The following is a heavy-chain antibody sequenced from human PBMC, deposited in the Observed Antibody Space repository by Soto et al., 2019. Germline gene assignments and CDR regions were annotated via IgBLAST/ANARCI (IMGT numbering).Heavy chain of an antibody. CDR2: INHSGST. V-gene: IGHV4-34*01. CDR3: ARKEEGIQLWFSSNWNDGGFDY. Sequence: SETLSLTCAVYGGSFSGYYWSWIRQPPGKGLEWIGEINHSGSTNYNPSLKSRVTISVDTSKNQFSLKLSSVTAADTAVYYCARKEEGIQLWFSSNWNDGGFDYWGQGTLVTSPQ. J-gene: IGHJ4*02. CDR1: GGSFSGYY. D-gene: IGHD5-18*01.